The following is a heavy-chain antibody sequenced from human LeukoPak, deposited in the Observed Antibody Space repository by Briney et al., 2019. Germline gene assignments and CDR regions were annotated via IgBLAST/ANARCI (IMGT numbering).Heavy chain of an antibody. Sequence: SETLTLTCTVSGCTISSGSYYWSWIRQPAGKELDWIGRIYTSGSTYYNPSLNGRVTLPVDTSKNQFSLKLSSVPAADTAVYYCARVNPVYCSSTSCYTFVYWAQGTLVTVFS. J-gene: IGHJ4*02. D-gene: IGHD2-2*01. CDR2: IYTSGST. V-gene: IGHV4-61*02. CDR3: ARVNPVYCSSTSCYTFVY. CDR1: GCTISSGSYY.